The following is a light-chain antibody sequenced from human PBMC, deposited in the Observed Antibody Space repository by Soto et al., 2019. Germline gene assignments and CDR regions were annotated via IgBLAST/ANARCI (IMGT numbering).Light chain of an antibody. CDR1: QSVTNSD. J-gene: IGKJ3*01. V-gene: IGKV3-20*01. CDR3: QQYGRSPET. CDR2: GAS. Sequence: EIVLTQSPGTLSLSPGERATLSCRASQSVTNSDLAWYQQKPGQAPRLLIYGASSRATGIQDRFSGSGSGTDFTLTITRLEPEDFAVYICQQYGRSPETFGPGTKVDIK.